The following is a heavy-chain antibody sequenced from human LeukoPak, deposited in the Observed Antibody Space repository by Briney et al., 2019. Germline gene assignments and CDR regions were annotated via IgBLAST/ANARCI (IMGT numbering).Heavy chain of an antibody. D-gene: IGHD6-13*01. CDR3: ARGGSSRKGAFDI. Sequence: PSETLSLTCTVSGGSISSYYWSWIRQPPGKGLEWIGYIYYSGGTHYNPSLKSRVTISVDTSKNQFSLKLSSVTAADTAVYYCARGGSSRKGAFDIWGQGTMVTVSS. CDR1: GGSISSYY. CDR2: IYYSGGT. J-gene: IGHJ3*02. V-gene: IGHV4-59*01.